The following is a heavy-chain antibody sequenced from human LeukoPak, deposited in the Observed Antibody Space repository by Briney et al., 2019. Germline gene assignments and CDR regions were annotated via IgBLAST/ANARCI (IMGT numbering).Heavy chain of an antibody. CDR3: ASAGLYYYHALDV. J-gene: IGHJ6*02. D-gene: IGHD6-13*01. V-gene: IGHV3-30*03. Sequence: GGSLRLSCAASGFTFSSYGIHWVRQAPGKGLEWVAVISYDGSNKYYADSVKGRFTISRDNSKNTLYLQMNSLRAEDTAVYYCASAGLYYYHALDVWGQGTTVTVSS. CDR1: GFTFSSYG. CDR2: ISYDGSNK.